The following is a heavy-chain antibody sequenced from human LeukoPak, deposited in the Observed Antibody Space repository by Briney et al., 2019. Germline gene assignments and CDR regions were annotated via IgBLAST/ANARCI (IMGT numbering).Heavy chain of an antibody. Sequence: PGGSLRLSCAASGFIFSSYWMSWVRQAPGKGLEWVANIKQDGSEKYYVDSVKGRFTISRDNAKNSLYLQMNSLRAEDTAVYYCARGTISSSSDYWGQGTLVTVSS. V-gene: IGHV3-7*01. D-gene: IGHD6-13*01. CDR1: GFIFSSYW. J-gene: IGHJ4*02. CDR3: ARGTISSSSDY. CDR2: IKQDGSEK.